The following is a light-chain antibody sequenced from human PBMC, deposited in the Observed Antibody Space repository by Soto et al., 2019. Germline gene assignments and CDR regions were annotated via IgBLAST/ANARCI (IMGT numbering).Light chain of an antibody. CDR3: MQALQTPRT. Sequence: VMTQSPLSLPVTPGEPASISCRSSQSLLHSNGYNYLDWYLQKPGQSPQLLIFLGSNRASGVPDRFSGSGSGTDFTLKISRVEAEDVGVYYCMQALQTPRTFGQGTKLEIK. CDR1: QSLLHSNGYNY. CDR2: LGS. V-gene: IGKV2-28*01. J-gene: IGKJ2*01.